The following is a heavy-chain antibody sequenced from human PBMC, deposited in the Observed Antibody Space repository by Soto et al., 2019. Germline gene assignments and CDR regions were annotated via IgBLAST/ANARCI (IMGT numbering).Heavy chain of an antibody. Sequence: PGGSLRLSCAASGFTFISYAMIWVRQAPGKGLEWVSAISSSGGSTYYADSVKGRFTISRDNSKNTLYLQMNSLRAEDTAVYYCAKGTSGYSSSCPGVWGQGTTVTVSS. CDR1: GFTFISYA. V-gene: IGHV3-23*01. CDR2: ISSSGGST. J-gene: IGHJ6*02. CDR3: AKGTSGYSSSCPGV. D-gene: IGHD6-13*01.